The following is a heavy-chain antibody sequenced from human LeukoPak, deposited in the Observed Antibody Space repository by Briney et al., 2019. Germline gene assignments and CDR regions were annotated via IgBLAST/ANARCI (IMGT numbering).Heavy chain of an antibody. J-gene: IGHJ4*02. CDR2: IYYSGTT. CDR1: GGSISSSSYY. D-gene: IGHD6-19*01. Sequence: SETLSLTCTVSGGSISSSSYYWGWIRQPPGKGLEWIGSIYYSGTTYYKPYLKSRISVSVDTSKNQFSLRLNSVTAADTAVYYCARQEDSTGWGGGFFDFWGQGILVTVSS. CDR3: ARQEDSTGWGGGFFDF. V-gene: IGHV4-39*01.